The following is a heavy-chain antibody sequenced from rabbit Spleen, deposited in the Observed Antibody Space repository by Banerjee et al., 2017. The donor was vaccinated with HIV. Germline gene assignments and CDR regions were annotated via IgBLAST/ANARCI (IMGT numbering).Heavy chain of an antibody. CDR1: GFDFSDRDV. V-gene: IGHV1S45*01. Sequence: QEELEESGGGLVKPEGSLTLTCKASGFDFSDRDVMCWVRQAPGKGLEWIACVNTATGKPVYATWAKGRFTISTTSSTTGTLQMTSLTAADTATYFCARDLAGAIGWNFYLWGPGTLVTVS. D-gene: IGHD4-1*01. CDR3: ARDLAGAIGWNFYL. J-gene: IGHJ6*01. CDR2: VNTATGKP.